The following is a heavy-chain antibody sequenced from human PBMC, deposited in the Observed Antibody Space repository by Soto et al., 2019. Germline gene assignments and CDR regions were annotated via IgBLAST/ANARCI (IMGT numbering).Heavy chain of an antibody. CDR3: ARRQTSGYNGYFDS. CDR1: GGTFSSNP. J-gene: IGHJ4*02. V-gene: IGHV1-69*06. CDR2: TIPTFGAG. D-gene: IGHD5-12*01. Sequence: ASVKVSCKASGGTFSSNPISWMRQAPGQGLEWMGGTIPTFGAGSYAQTFQGRLTITADKSTNTAYMELSSLRPEDTAVYYCARRQTSGYNGYFDSWGPGTLVTVSS.